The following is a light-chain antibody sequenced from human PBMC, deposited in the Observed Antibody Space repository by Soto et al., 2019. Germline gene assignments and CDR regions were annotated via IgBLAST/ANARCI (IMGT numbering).Light chain of an antibody. Sequence: EIVLTQSPATLSLSPGERATLSCRASQSVSSYLAWYQQKPGRAPRLLIYDAYNRATGIPPRFSGSGSGTDFTLTISSLEPEDSAVYYCQQRHMWPITFGQGTRLEIK. CDR3: QQRHMWPIT. V-gene: IGKV3-11*01. CDR1: QSVSSY. CDR2: DAY. J-gene: IGKJ5*01.